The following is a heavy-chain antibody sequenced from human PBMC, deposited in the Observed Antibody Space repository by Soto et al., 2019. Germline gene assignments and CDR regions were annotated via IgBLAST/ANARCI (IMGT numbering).Heavy chain of an antibody. CDR1: GGSISSYY. CDR2: IYYSGST. D-gene: IGHD6-19*01. Sequence: QVQLQESGPGLVKPSETLSLTCTVSGGSISSYYWSWIRQPPGKGLEWIGYIYYSGSTNYNPSLKRRVTIPVDTSKNQFSLRLSSVTAADTAVYYCARHGQWLVTGYFYYGMDVWGQGTTVTVSS. J-gene: IGHJ6*02. CDR3: ARHGQWLVTGYFYYGMDV. V-gene: IGHV4-59*08.